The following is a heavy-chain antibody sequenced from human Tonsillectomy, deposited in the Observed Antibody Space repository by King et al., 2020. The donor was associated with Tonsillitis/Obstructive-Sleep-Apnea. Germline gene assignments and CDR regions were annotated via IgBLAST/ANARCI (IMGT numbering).Heavy chain of an antibody. J-gene: IGHJ4*02. CDR3: ARDFISNDRYFDY. Sequence: VQLVESGGGLVQPGGSLRLSCAASGFTFSSYEMNWVRQAPGKGLEWVSYISSSGSTIYYADSVKGRFTIFRDNAKNSLYLQMNSLRAEDTAVYYCARDFISNDRYFDYWGQGTLVTVSS. CDR2: ISSSGSTI. D-gene: IGHD1-1*01. V-gene: IGHV3-48*03. CDR1: GFTFSSYE.